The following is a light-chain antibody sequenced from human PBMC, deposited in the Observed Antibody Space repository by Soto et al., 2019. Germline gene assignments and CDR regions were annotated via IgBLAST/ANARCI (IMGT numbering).Light chain of an antibody. V-gene: IGLV2-14*01. CDR1: SXNVGGHKY. Sequence: QSALTQPASVSGSPGQSITISCTGTSXNVGGHKYVSWYQQHPDKAPKVLIFEVSNRPSGISNRFSGSKSGNTASLTISGLQAEDEADYYCSSYTSSTTSVVFGGGTKVTVL. J-gene: IGLJ2*01. CDR3: SSYTSSTTSVV. CDR2: EVS.